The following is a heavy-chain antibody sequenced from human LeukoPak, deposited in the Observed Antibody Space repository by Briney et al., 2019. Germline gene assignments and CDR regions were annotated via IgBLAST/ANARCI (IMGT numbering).Heavy chain of an antibody. CDR2: IYYSGST. D-gene: IGHD3-3*01. CDR3: ARSSITIFGVDASSFGYYYYYMDV. J-gene: IGHJ6*03. Sequence: SQTLSLTCTVSGGSISSGDYYWSWIRQPPGKGLEWIGYIYYSGSTYYNPSLKSRVTMSVDTSKNQFSLKLSSVTAADTAVYYCARSSITIFGVDASSFGYYYYYMDVWGKGTTVTVSS. V-gene: IGHV4-30-4*01. CDR1: GGSISSGDYY.